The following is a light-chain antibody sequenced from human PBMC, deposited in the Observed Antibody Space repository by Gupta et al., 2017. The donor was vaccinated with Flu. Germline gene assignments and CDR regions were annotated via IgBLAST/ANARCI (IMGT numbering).Light chain of an antibody. V-gene: IGKV1-39*01. CDR2: GIS. J-gene: IGKJ1*01. CDR3: QQNYSAPRT. CDR1: QSIRNY. Sequence: DIQMAQSPSSLSASVGDRVTITCRASQSIRNYLNWYQQRPGKAPRLLIYGISTLHNGVPSRFSGSGYGTDFTLTITSLQPEDFATYYCQQNYSAPRTFGQGTXVEIK.